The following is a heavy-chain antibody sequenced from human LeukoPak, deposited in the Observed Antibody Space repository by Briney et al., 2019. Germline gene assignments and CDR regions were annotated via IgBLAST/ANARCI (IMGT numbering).Heavy chain of an antibody. V-gene: IGHV3-23*01. D-gene: IGHD2-2*01. Sequence: GGSLRLSCAASGFTFTTYDMTWVRQAPGKGLECVSGISGSGRTTNYADSVKGRFTISRDNSKNTLFLQMNNLRAEDTAVYYCAKDRDCSSTSCYVPFDSWGQGTLVTVSS. J-gene: IGHJ4*02. CDR1: GFTFTTYD. CDR3: AKDRDCSSTSCYVPFDS. CDR2: ISGSGRTT.